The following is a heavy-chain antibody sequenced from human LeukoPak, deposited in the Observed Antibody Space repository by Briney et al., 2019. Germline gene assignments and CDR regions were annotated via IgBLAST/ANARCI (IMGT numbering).Heavy chain of an antibody. CDR2: IWYDGSNK. CDR3: ARGAYGDYNFEDVFYLDY. V-gene: IGHV3-33*01. CDR1: GFTFSGHG. D-gene: IGHD4-17*01. J-gene: IGHJ4*02. Sequence: GGSLTLSCAASGFTFSGHGLHWVRQAPGKGLEWLAVIWYDGSNKHYADSLKGRFTISRDNSRNTLYLQMNSLTVEDTAIYYCARGAYGDYNFEDVFYLDYWGQGTLVTVSS.